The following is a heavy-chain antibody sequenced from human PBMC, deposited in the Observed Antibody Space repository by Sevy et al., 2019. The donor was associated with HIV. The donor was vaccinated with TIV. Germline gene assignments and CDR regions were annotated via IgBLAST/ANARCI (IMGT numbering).Heavy chain of an antibody. J-gene: IGHJ4*02. CDR3: ADETCGSFDY. D-gene: IGHD1-26*01. Sequence: GGSLRLSCVVSGFTFSTNWMNWVRQAPGKRLEWVANIKADSGDKHYVDSMEGRFTISRDNAKNLLFLQMNSLRVEDTADYYCADETCGSFDYWGQGTLVTVSS. CDR1: GFTFSTNW. V-gene: IGHV3-7*01. CDR2: IKADSGDK.